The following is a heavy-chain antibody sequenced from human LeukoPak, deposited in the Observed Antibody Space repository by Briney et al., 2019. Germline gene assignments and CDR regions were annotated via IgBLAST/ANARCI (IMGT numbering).Heavy chain of an antibody. Sequence: TGGSLRLSCAASGFTFNTYWMHWVRQVPGKGLVWVSRINGDGSSTAYADSVKDRFTISRDNAKNTVYLQMNSLRAEDTAVYYCAREKGSSNYDSWGKGTLVTVSS. CDR1: GFTFNTYW. CDR2: INGDGSST. CDR3: AREKGSSNYDS. J-gene: IGHJ5*01. V-gene: IGHV3-74*03. D-gene: IGHD4-11*01.